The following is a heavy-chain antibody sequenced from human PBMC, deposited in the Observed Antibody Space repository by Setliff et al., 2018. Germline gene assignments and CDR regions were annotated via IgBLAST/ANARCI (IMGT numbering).Heavy chain of an antibody. J-gene: IGHJ4*01. Sequence: SETLSLTCTVSGGSITSGSFYWSWIRQPAGKRLEWIGRIHASGSPDYNPSFKSRVTISRDTSTNQFSLKLGSVTAADTAVYYCARERYFDWFFEDWGHGTLVTSPQ. CDR2: IHASGSP. CDR3: ARERYFDWFFED. V-gene: IGHV4-61*02. D-gene: IGHD3-9*01. CDR1: GGSITSGSFY.